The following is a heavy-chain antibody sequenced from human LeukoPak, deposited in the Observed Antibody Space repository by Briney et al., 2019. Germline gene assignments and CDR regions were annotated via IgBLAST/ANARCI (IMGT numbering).Heavy chain of an antibody. J-gene: IGHJ4*02. D-gene: IGHD4-17*01. CDR2: IWYDEITK. CDR3: ARALNDYGDYVFDY. CDR1: GFTFRSYG. Sequence: GGSLRLSCVASGFTFRSYGIHWVRQAPGKGLEWLAFIWYDEITKNYADSVKGRFTISRDNSKNTLYVQMNSLRPDDTAVYYCARALNDYGDYVFDYWGQGTLVTVSS. V-gene: IGHV3-30*02.